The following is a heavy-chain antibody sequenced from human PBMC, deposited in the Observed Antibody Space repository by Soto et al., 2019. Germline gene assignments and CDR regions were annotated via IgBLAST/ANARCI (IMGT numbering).Heavy chain of an antibody. V-gene: IGHV3-23*01. J-gene: IGHJ4*02. CDR2: MRSSGGDT. D-gene: IGHD3-22*01. Sequence: EVQVLESGGGLVQPGGSLRLSCAASGFTFSLCAMSWFRQAPGKGLEWVSSMRSSGGDTYYADSVRGRFTISRDDSKNTLYLQMNSLRVEDTALYFCAKGPSNSYYHFDFWGQGTLVTVSS. CDR3: AKGPSNSYYHFDF. CDR1: GFTFSLCA.